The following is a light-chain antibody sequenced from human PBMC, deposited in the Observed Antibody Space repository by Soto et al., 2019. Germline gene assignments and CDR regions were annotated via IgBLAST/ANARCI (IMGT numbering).Light chain of an antibody. V-gene: IGKV3-20*01. J-gene: IGKJ5*01. CDR2: GSS. Sequence: ELVLTQSPGTLSLSPGERATLSCRASQSVNSIYFAWYQQKPGQAPRLLIYGSSNRASGIPDRFSGSGSGTDFTLTISRLEPEDFAVYSCQQYNSVPITFGQGTRLEIK. CDR1: QSVNSIY. CDR3: QQYNSVPIT.